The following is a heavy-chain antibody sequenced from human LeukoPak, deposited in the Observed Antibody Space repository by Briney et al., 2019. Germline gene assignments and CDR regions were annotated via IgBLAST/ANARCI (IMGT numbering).Heavy chain of an antibody. V-gene: IGHV4-59*01. J-gene: IGHJ6*02. Sequence: KPSETLSLTCTVSGGSISSYYWSWIRQPPGKGLEWIGHIYYSGSTNYNPSLKSRVTISVDTPKNQFSLKLSSVTAADTAVYYCARDVGYCSSTSCYRYYYYGMDVWGQGTTVTVSS. CDR1: GGSISSYY. D-gene: IGHD2-2*01. CDR3: ARDVGYCSSTSCYRYYYYGMDV. CDR2: IYYSGST.